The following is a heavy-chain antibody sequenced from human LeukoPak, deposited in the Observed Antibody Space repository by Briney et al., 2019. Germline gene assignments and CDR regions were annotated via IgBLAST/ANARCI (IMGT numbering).Heavy chain of an antibody. D-gene: IGHD4-17*01. CDR1: GFTFSSYW. J-gene: IGHJ4*02. V-gene: IGHV3-7*04. Sequence: PGGSQRLSCAASGFTFSSYWLSWVRQAPGRRLEWLANIRPDGNEIYSLDSVRGRFTISRDNAKNSLYLQMNGLRAEDTAVYFCARVRVGFGDLFDSWGQGTLVTVSS. CDR3: ARVRVGFGDLFDS. CDR2: IRPDGNEI.